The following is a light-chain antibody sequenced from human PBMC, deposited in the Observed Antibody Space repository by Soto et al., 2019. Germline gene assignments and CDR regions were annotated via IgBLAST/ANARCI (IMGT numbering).Light chain of an antibody. CDR1: QSINNL. Sequence: PSPLSASVGDRVTITCRASQSINNLLAWYQQKPGKAPKFLIYDVSTLESGVPSRFSGSGPGTEFTLTISGLLPEDFAAYHCQQLYTLPFTFGQGTRLEI. J-gene: IGKJ5*01. CDR3: QQLYTLPFT. V-gene: IGKV1-5*01. CDR2: DVS.